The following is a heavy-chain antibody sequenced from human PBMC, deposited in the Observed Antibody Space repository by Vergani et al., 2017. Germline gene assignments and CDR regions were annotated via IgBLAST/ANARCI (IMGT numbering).Heavy chain of an antibody. Sequence: QLQLQESGPGLVKPSETLSLTCTVSGGSISSYYWSWIRQPPGKGLEWIGYIYYSGSTNYNPSLKSRVTISVDTSKNQFSLKLSSVTAADTAVYYCARLSVTDYWGQGTLVTVSS. J-gene: IGHJ4*02. CDR3: ARLSVTDY. D-gene: IGHD3-16*02. V-gene: IGHV4-59*12. CDR1: GGSISSYY. CDR2: IYYSGST.